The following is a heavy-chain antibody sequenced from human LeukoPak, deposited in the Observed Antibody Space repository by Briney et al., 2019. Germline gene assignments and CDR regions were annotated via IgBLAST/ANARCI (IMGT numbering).Heavy chain of an antibody. CDR2: ISWNSGSI. CDR3: ARAVAAAGGIDY. Sequence: GGSLRLSCAASGFTFDDYAMHWVRQAPGKGLEWVSGISWNSGSIGYADSVKGRFTISRDNAKSSLYLQMNSLRAEDTAVYYCARAVAAAGGIDYWGQGTLVTVSS. D-gene: IGHD6-13*01. V-gene: IGHV3-9*01. CDR1: GFTFDDYA. J-gene: IGHJ4*02.